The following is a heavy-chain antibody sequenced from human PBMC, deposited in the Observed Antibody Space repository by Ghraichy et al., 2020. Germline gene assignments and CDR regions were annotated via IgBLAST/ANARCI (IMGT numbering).Heavy chain of an antibody. D-gene: IGHD6-19*01. J-gene: IGHJ4*02. CDR2: ISAYNGNT. Sequence: ASVKVSCKASGYTFTSYGISWVRQAPGQGLEWMGWISAYNGNTNYAQKLQGRVTMTTDTSTSTAYMELRSLRSDDTAVYYCARGEVQWLADRHFDYWGQGTLVTVSS. CDR1: GYTFTSYG. V-gene: IGHV1-18*04. CDR3: ARGEVQWLADRHFDY.